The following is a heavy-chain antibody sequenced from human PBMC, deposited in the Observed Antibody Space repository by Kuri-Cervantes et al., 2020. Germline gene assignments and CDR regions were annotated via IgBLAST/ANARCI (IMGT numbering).Heavy chain of an antibody. J-gene: IGHJ4*02. CDR3: ARGEHYYDSSGCLFDY. D-gene: IGHD3-22*01. V-gene: IGHV4-31*03. CDR1: GGSISSGGYY. CDR2: IYYSGST. Sequence: SETLSLTCTVSGGSISSGGYYWSWIRQYPGKGLEWIGYIYYSGSTYYNPSLKSRVTISVDTSKNQFSLKLSSVTAADTAVYYCARGEHYYDSSGCLFDYWGQGTLVTVSS.